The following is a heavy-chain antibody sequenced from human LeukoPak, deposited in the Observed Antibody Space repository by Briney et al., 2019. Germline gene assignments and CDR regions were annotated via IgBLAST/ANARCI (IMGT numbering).Heavy chain of an antibody. V-gene: IGHV1-46*01. J-gene: IGHJ4*02. Sequence: WASVKVSCKASGYSFTNYLIHWVRQAPGQGLEWMGIINPSGGTTNYAQKFQGRVTVTRDTSTSTVYMELSSLRSEDTAVYYCARNRLDRRDGYNYDYWGQGSLVAVSS. CDR3: ARNRLDRRDGYNYDY. CDR1: GYSFTNYL. CDR2: INPSGGTT. D-gene: IGHD5-24*01.